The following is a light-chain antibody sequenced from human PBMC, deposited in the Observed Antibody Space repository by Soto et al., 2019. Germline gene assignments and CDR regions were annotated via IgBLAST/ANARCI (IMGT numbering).Light chain of an antibody. Sequence: QSVLTQPSSTSGTPGQRVIISCSGSRTNIETNHVYWCQQLPGTTPKVLIYRNSQRPSGVPDRFSASKSGTSASLAIDGLRAEDEGDYYCAAWDDRLSGVVFGGGTKLTVL. CDR3: AAWDDRLSGVV. V-gene: IGLV1-47*01. J-gene: IGLJ2*01. CDR1: RTNIETNH. CDR2: RNS.